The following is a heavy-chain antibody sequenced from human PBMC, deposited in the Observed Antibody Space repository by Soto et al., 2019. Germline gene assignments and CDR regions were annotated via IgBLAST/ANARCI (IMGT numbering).Heavy chain of an antibody. J-gene: IGHJ6*04. D-gene: IGHD2-2*01. CDR1: GGSISSGGYY. CDR3: ARGRPPDDIVVDLGRDV. CDR2: IYYSGST. Sequence: SETLSLTCTVSGGSISSGGYYWSWIRQHPGKGLEWIGYIYYSGSTYYNPSLKSRVTISVDTSKNQFSLKLSSVTAADTAVYYCARGRPPDDIVVDLGRDVWGKGTTVTVSS. V-gene: IGHV4-31*03.